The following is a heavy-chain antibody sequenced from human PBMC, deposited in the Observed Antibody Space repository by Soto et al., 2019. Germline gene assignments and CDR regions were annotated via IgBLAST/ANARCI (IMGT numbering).Heavy chain of an antibody. CDR2: ISSNGGNT. V-gene: IGHV3-64D*08. Sequence: GGSLRLSCSASGFTFSSFAIHWVRQAPGKGLEYVSGISSNGGNTYYADSVKGRFTISRDNSKNTLYLQVSSLRPEDTAVYYCVKSRFYDSSGYYSAFDYWGQGTLVTVSS. D-gene: IGHD3-22*01. CDR3: VKSRFYDSSGYYSAFDY. J-gene: IGHJ4*02. CDR1: GFTFSSFA.